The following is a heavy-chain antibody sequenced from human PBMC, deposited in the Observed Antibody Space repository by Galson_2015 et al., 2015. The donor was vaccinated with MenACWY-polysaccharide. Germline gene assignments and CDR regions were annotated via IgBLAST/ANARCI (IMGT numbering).Heavy chain of an antibody. Sequence: ETLSLTCTVSHDSISSSYWSWIRQSADQGLEYIGRIHATGSTAYNPSFRSRVAMSVDLPRNQFSLRLASMTASDTAIYYCARRSLDNWYFDLWGRGTLVIVSS. CDR3: ARRSLDNWYFDL. V-gene: IGHV4-4*07. J-gene: IGHJ2*01. CDR2: IHATGST. CDR1: HDSISSSY. D-gene: IGHD1-1*01.